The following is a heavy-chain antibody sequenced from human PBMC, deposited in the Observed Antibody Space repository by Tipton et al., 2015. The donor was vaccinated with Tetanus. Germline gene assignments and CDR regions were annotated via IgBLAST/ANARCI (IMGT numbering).Heavy chain of an antibody. J-gene: IGHJ4*02. CDR1: GGSISSGGYY. V-gene: IGHV4-31*03. D-gene: IGHD1-26*01. Sequence: TLSLTCTVSGGSISSGGYYWTWIRQHPGKGLEWIGDIYYSGSTYYNPSLKSRVIISVDTSKNQFSVNLNSVTAADTAVYYCARDQARGARGWNYLDSWGQGTLVTVSS. CDR3: ARDQARGARGWNYLDS. CDR2: IYYSGST.